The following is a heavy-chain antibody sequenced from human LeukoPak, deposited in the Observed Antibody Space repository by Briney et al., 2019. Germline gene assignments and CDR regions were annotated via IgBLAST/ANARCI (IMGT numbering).Heavy chain of an antibody. J-gene: IGHJ4*02. V-gene: IGHV3-11*06. CDR3: ARDNYGGDY. Sequence: GGSLRLSCAASGFTFNHYYMTWIRQAPGKGLEWVSYISSSSSHTKYADSVKGRFTISRDNSNNTLYLQMNSLRAEDTAVYYCARDNYGGDYWGQGTLVTVSS. CDR2: ISSSSSHT. D-gene: IGHD4-11*01. CDR1: GFTFNHYY.